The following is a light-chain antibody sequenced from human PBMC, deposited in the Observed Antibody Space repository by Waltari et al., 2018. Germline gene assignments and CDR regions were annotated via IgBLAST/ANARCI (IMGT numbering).Light chain of an antibody. V-gene: IGLV2-23*01. J-gene: IGLJ2*01. Sequence: QSALTQPASVSGSPGQSITISCPGSSTDLGSSTLVSWYQHHPDKAPKLRVYEGTVRPSGLSHRFSGSRSCNTASLTISTLQAEDEADYYCFSYADGRSLVFGGGTKLTVL. CDR3: FSYADGRSLV. CDR1: STDLGSSTL. CDR2: EGT.